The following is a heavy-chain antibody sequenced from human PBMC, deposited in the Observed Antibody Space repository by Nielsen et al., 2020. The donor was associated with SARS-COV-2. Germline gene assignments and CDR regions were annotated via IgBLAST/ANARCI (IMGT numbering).Heavy chain of an antibody. D-gene: IGHD3-10*01. V-gene: IGHV3-30*04. CDR3: ATGFGEWPGAFDI. J-gene: IGHJ3*02. Sequence: WIRQPPGKGLEWVAVISYDGSNKYYADSVKGRFTISRDNSKNTLYLQMNSLRAEDTAVYYCATGFGEWPGAFDIWGQGTMVTVSS. CDR2: ISYDGSNK.